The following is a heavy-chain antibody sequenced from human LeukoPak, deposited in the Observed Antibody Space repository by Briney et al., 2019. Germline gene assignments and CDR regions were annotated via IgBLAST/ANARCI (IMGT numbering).Heavy chain of an antibody. J-gene: IGHJ4*02. D-gene: IGHD6-13*01. CDR1: GYTFTVYY. Sequence: ASVTVSFKASGYTFTVYYMHWVRQAPGQGLEWMGWINPNSGGTNYAQKFQGRVTMTRDTSISTAYMELSRLRSDDTAVYYCARVRDSSSWRVALPPFFDYWGQGTLVTVSS. CDR2: INPNSGGT. V-gene: IGHV1-2*02. CDR3: ARVRDSSSWRVALPPFFDY.